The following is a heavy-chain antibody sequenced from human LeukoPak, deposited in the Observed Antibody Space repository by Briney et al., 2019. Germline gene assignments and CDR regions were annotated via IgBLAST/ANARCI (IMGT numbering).Heavy chain of an antibody. J-gene: IGHJ5*02. D-gene: IGHD4-17*01. CDR3: ARHDTTVMNLNWFDP. V-gene: IGHV4-38-2*02. CDR2: IYHSGST. CDR1: GYSISSGYY. Sequence: PSETLSLTCTVSGYSISSGYYWGWIRQPPGKGLEWIGSIYHSGSTYYNPSLKSRVTISVDTSKNQFSLKLSSVTAADTAVYYCARHDTTVMNLNWFDPWGQGTLVTVSS.